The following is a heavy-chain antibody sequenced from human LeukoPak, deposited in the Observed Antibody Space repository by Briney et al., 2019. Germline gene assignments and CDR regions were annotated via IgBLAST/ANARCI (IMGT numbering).Heavy chain of an antibody. Sequence: SETLSLTCAVSGGSISSSNWWCWVRQPPGKGLEWIGEINNSGSTNYNPSLKSRVTISINTSKNQFSLKLSSVTAADTAVYYCARRNGQDIVATFRRRYYFDYWGQGTLVTVSS. CDR3: ARRNGQDIVATFRRRYYFDY. J-gene: IGHJ4*02. CDR2: INNSGST. V-gene: IGHV4-4*02. D-gene: IGHD5-12*01. CDR1: GGSISSSNW.